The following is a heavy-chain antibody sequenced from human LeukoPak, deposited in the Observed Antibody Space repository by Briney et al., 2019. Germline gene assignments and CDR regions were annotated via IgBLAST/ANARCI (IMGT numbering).Heavy chain of an antibody. CDR3: ARAVVVAATLDY. J-gene: IGHJ4*02. CDR1: GFTFSSYR. V-gene: IGHV3-7*01. CDR2: IKQDGSEK. Sequence: GGSLRLSCAASGFTFSSYRMSWVRQAPGKGLEWVANIKQDGSEKCYVDSVKGRFTISRDNAKNSLYLQMNSLRAEDTAVYYCARAVVVAATLDYWGQGTLVTVSS. D-gene: IGHD2-15*01.